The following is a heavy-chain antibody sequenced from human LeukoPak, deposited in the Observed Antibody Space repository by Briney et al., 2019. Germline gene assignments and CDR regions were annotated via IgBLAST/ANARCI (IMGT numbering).Heavy chain of an antibody. J-gene: IGHJ4*02. CDR1: GFTFSDYW. D-gene: IGHD3-3*01. CDR2: INQDGSEK. Sequence: GGSLRLSCAVSGFTFSDYWMTWVRQAPGKGLEWVANINQDGSEKYYVDSVEGRFTISRDSVKNSLYLQMTSVRTDDTAMYYCVRDDYDFWSGYQRYFEFWGQGTLVTVSS. CDR3: VRDDYDFWSGYQRYFEF. V-gene: IGHV3-7*01.